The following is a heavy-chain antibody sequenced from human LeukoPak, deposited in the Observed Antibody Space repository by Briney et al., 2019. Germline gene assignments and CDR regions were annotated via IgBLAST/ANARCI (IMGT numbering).Heavy chain of an antibody. CDR3: ARDYYYDSSGYDPWDAFDI. CDR1: GYTFTSYG. J-gene: IGHJ3*02. V-gene: IGHV1-18*01. D-gene: IGHD3-22*01. Sequence: SVKVSCTASGYTFTSYGISWVRQAPGQGLEWMGWISAYNGNTNYAQKLQGRVTMTTDTSTSTAYMELRSLRSDDTAVYYCARDYYYDSSGYDPWDAFDIWGQGTMVTVSS. CDR2: ISAYNGNT.